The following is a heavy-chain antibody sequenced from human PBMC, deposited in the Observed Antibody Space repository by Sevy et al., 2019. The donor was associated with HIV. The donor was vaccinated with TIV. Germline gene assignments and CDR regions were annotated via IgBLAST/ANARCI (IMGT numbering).Heavy chain of an antibody. J-gene: IGHJ4*02. CDR1: GGSISSSSYY. CDR3: ASPIAAAGAFDY. D-gene: IGHD6-13*01. Sequence: SETLSLTCTVSGGSISSSSYYWGWIRQPPGKGLEWIGSIYYSGSTYYNPSLKSRVTISVDTSMNQFSLKLSSVTAADTAVYYCASPIAAAGAFDYWGQGTLVTVSS. V-gene: IGHV4-39*01. CDR2: IYYSGST.